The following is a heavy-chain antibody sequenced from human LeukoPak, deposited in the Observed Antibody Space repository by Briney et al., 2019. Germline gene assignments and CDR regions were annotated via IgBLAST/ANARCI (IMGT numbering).Heavy chain of an antibody. J-gene: IGHJ3*02. CDR1: GFTFSSYW. V-gene: IGHV3-74*01. D-gene: IGHD3-22*01. Sequence: GGSLRLSCAASGFTFSSYWMHWVRQAPGKGLVWVSRINSDGSSTSYADSVKGRFTISRDNAKNTLYLQMNSLRDEDTAVYYCARAAPYYYDSSGYSAFDSWGQGTMVTVSA. CDR2: INSDGSST. CDR3: ARAAPYYYDSSGYSAFDS.